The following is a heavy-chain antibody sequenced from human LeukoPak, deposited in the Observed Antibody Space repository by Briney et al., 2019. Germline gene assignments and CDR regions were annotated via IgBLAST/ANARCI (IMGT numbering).Heavy chain of an antibody. CDR3: VRSSAAAKYYFDY. CDR2: ISYDGSNE. Sequence: GGSLRLSCAASGFIFSRHTMHWGRQAPGKGLQWVALISYDGSNEYFADSVKGRFTISRDNSRNTLSLQVNSLRLEDTAVYYCVRSSAAAKYYFDYWGQGTLVTVSS. J-gene: IGHJ4*02. D-gene: IGHD6-13*01. CDR1: GFIFSRHT. V-gene: IGHV3-30-3*01.